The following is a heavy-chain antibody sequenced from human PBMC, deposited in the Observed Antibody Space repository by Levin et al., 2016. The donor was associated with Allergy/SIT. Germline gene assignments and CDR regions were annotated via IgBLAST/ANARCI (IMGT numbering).Heavy chain of an antibody. V-gene: IGHV1-2*02. Sequence: ASVKVSCKASGYSFTGYYLHWVRQAPGQGLEWMGWINPNSGGTNYAQKFQGRVIMTRDTPISTAYMELSRLRSDDTAVYYCARDASRGSPLPLYNSYKGMDVWGQGTTVSVSS. CDR1: GYSFTGYY. D-gene: IGHD1-1*01. CDR3: ARDASRGSPLPLYNSYKGMDV. J-gene: IGHJ6*02. CDR2: INPNSGGT.